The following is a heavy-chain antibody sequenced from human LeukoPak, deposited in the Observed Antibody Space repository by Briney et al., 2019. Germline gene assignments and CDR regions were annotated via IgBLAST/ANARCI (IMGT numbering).Heavy chain of an antibody. V-gene: IGHV1-69*05. J-gene: IGHJ4*02. CDR1: GGTFSSYA. Sequence: GSSVKVSCKASGGTFSSYAISWVRQAPGQGLEWMGGIIPIFGTANYAQKFQGRVTIATDESTSTAYMALCSLRSEDTAVYYCARGSDSSGWEFDYWGQGTLVTVSS. D-gene: IGHD6-19*01. CDR3: ARGSDSSGWEFDY. CDR2: IIPIFGTA.